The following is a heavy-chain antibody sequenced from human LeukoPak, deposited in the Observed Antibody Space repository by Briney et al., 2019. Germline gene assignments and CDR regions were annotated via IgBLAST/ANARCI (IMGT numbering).Heavy chain of an antibody. CDR3: AREGPQSYSSGWLWYNWFDP. CDR2: ISSSGSTI. CDR1: GITLSNYG. D-gene: IGHD6-19*01. J-gene: IGHJ5*02. V-gene: IGHV3-11*01. Sequence: GGSLRLSCAVSGITLSNYGMSWVRQAPGKGLEWVSYISSSGSTIYYADSVKGRFTISRDNAKNSLYLQMNSLRAEDTAVYYCAREGPQSYSSGWLWYNWFDPWGQGTLVTVSS.